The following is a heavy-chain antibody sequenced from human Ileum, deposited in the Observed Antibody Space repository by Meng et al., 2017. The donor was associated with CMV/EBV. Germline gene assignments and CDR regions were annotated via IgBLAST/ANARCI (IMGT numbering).Heavy chain of an antibody. CDR3: ARGRTAAAY. CDR2: IYYSGST. V-gene: IGHV4-61*05. CDR1: GGSISGRSHH. D-gene: IGHD6-13*01. Sequence: SETLSLTCTLSGGSISGRSHHWGWIRQPPGKGLEWIGCIYYSGSTNYNPSLKNRVTISVDTSNNQFSLKLSSVTAADTAVYYCARGRTAAAYWGQGTLVTVSS. J-gene: IGHJ4*02.